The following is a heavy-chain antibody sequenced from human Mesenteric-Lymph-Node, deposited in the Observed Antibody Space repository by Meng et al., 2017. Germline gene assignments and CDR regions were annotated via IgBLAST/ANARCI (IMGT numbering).Heavy chain of an antibody. CDR2: INPNSGGT. CDR3: ARDQVGYCSSTSCQWGLVCDY. D-gene: IGHD2-2*01. J-gene: IGHJ4*02. Sequence: ASVKVSCKASGYTFTSYGISWVRQAPGQGLEWMGRINPNSGGTNYAQKFQGRVTMTRDTSTSTVYMELSSLRSEDTAVYYCARDQVGYCSSTSCQWGLVCDYWGQGTLVTVSS. CDR1: GYTFTSYG. V-gene: IGHV1-18*01.